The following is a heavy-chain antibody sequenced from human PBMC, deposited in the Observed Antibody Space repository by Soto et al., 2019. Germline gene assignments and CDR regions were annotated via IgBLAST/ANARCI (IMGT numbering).Heavy chain of an antibody. CDR1: GFTFSSYS. V-gene: IGHV3-48*02. CDR3: ARGIVVVTAISNWFDP. CDR2: ISSSSSTI. J-gene: IGHJ5*02. Sequence: EVQLVESGGGLVQPVGSLRLSCAASGFTFSSYSMNWVRQAPGKGLEWVSYISSSSSTIYYADSVKGRFTISRDNAKNSLYLQMNSLRDEDTAVYYCARGIVVVTAISNWFDPWGQGTLVTVSS. D-gene: IGHD2-21*02.